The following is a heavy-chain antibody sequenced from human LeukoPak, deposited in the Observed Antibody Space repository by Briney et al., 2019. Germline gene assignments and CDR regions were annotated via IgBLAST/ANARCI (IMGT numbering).Heavy chain of an antibody. CDR3: ARKPIVNSAWYYFDF. CDR1: GVSISSYY. V-gene: IGHV4-59*12. Sequence: PSETLSLTCTVSGVSISSYYWSWIRQPPGKGLEWLGYIYYSGSTNYNPSLKSRVTISVDTSKNQFSLKLSSVTAANTAVYYCARKPIVNSAWYYFDFWGQGTLVTVSS. CDR2: IYYSGST. D-gene: IGHD3-22*01. J-gene: IGHJ4*02.